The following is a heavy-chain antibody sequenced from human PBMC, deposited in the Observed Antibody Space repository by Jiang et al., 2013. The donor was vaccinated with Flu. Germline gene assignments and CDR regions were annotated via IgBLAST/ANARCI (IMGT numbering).Heavy chain of an antibody. CDR3: ARDPLYYYGSGSYCLPAFDI. J-gene: IGHJ3*02. D-gene: IGHD3-10*01. V-gene: IGHV1-69*01. CDR2: IIPIFGTA. Sequence: VQLVESGAEVKKPGSSVKVSCKASGGTFSSYAINYVRQAPGQGLEWMGGIIPIFGTANYAQKFQGRVTITADESTTTAYMELSSLRSEDTAVYYCARDPLYYYGSGSYCLPAFDIWGQGTMVTVSS. CDR1: GGTFSSYA.